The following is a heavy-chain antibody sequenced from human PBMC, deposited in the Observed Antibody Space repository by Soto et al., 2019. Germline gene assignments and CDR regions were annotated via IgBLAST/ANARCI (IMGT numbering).Heavy chain of an antibody. V-gene: IGHV3-23*01. J-gene: IGHJ6*02. CDR1: GFTFSSYD. D-gene: IGHD2-15*01. CDR3: ANDCSGGSCYSNYYYGMDV. Sequence: EVQLLESGGGLVQPGGSLRLSCAASGFTFSSYDMSWVRQAPGKGLEWVSAISGSRGSTYCADSVKGRFTISRDNSKNTLYLQMNSLRAEDTAVYYCANDCSGGSCYSNYYYGMDVWGQGTTVTVSS. CDR2: ISGSRGST.